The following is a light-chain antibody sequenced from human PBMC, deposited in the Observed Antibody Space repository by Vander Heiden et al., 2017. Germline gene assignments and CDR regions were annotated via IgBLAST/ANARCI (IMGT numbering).Light chain of an antibody. CDR1: TGAVTSSND. J-gene: IGLJ2*01. V-gene: IGLV7-43*01. Sequence: HTAVTHEPSLTVSPGVTVTLTCASSTGAVTSSNDPCWFQQKPREAPRALNYSTSNKHAGTPGRFSGSLLGGKAALTLSGVQPEDEDEYYCLLVSGGAQVFGGGTKLTVL. CDR2: STS. CDR3: LLVSGGAQV.